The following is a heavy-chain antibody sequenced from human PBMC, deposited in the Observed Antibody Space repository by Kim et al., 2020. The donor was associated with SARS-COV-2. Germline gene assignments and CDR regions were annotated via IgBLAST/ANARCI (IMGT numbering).Heavy chain of an antibody. J-gene: IGHJ1*01. CDR3: ARAYYDILTGYYPEYFQH. CDR1: GGSISSYY. V-gene: IGHV4-59*01. Sequence: SETLSLTCAVSGGSISSYYWSWIRQPPGKGLEWIGYIYYSGSTNYNPSLKSRVTISVVTSKNQFSLKLSSVTAADTAVFYCARAYYDILTGYYPEYFQH. D-gene: IGHD3-9*01. CDR2: IYYSGST.